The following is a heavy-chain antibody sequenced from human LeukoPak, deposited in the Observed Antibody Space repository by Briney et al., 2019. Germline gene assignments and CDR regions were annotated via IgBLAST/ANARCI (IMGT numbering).Heavy chain of an antibody. CDR2: IYYSGST. CDR3: ARAALWFGEANWFDP. D-gene: IGHD3-10*01. J-gene: IGHJ5*02. CDR1: GGSISSYY. Sequence: SETLSLTCTVSGGSISSYYWSWIRQPPGKGREWSGYIYYSGSTNYNPSLKSRVTISVDTSKNQFSLKLSSVTAADTAVYYCARAALWFGEANWFDPWGQGTLVTVSS. V-gene: IGHV4-59*01.